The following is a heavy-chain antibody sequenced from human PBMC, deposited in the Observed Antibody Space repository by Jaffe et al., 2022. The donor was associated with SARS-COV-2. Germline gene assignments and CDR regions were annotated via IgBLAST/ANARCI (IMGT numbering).Heavy chain of an antibody. CDR2: ISGSGGST. CDR3: AKGLRGSLNYYYYGMDV. Sequence: EVQLLESGGGLVQPGGSLRLSCAASGFTFSSYAMSWVRQAPGKGLEWVSAISGSGGSTYYADSVKGRFTISRDNSKNTLYLQMNSLRAEDTAVYYCAKGLRGSLNYYYYGMDVWGQGTTVTVSS. D-gene: IGHD6-25*01. J-gene: IGHJ6*02. CDR1: GFTFSSYA. V-gene: IGHV3-23*01.